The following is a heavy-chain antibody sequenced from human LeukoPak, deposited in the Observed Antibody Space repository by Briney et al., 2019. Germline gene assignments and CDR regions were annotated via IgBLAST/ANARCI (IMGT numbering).Heavy chain of an antibody. CDR2: IYYSGST. D-gene: IGHD6-19*01. J-gene: IGHJ4*02. CDR1: GGSISSSSYC. Sequence: PSETLSLTCTVSGGSISSSSYCWGWIRQPPGKGLEWIGSIYYSGSTYYNPSLKSRVTISVDTSKNQFSLKLSSVTAADTAVYYCASSSGYSSGWYLTPNPYYFDYWGQGTLVTVSS. CDR3: ASSSGYSSGWYLTPNPYYFDY. V-gene: IGHV4-39*01.